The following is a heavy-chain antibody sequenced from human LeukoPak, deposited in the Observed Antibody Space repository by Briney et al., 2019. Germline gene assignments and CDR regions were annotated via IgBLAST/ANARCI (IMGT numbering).Heavy chain of an antibody. V-gene: IGHV4-59*01. J-gene: IGHJ4*02. CDR1: GGSLNNYY. CDR3: ARVDDWNALEY. D-gene: IGHD1-1*01. Sequence: SETLSLTCTVSGGSLNNYYWSWIRQPPGKALEWIGYIYYSGTTTNYNPSLKSRVTISVDTSKNQFSLKLNSVTAADTALYYCARVDDWNALEYWGQGTLVTASS. CDR2: IYYSGTTT.